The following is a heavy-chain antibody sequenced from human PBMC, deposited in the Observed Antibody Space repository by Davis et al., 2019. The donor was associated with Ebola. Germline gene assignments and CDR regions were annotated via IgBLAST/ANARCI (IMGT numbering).Heavy chain of an antibody. Sequence: MPSETLSLTCIVSGGSISSHYWSWIRQSPGKGLEWIGYIYYSGSTNYNPSLKSRVTISVDTSKNQFSLKLSSVTAADTAVYYCASSGWYGYAFDIWGQGTMVTVSS. D-gene: IGHD6-19*01. CDR1: GGSISSHY. J-gene: IGHJ3*02. CDR3: ASSGWYGYAFDI. CDR2: IYYSGST. V-gene: IGHV4-59*11.